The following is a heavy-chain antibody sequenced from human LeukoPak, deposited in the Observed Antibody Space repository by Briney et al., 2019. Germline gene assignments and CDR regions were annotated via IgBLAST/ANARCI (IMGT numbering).Heavy chain of an antibody. CDR3: ARGYCSGGSCYSYYYYNYMDV. D-gene: IGHD2-15*01. CDR2: IYTSGST. CDR1: GGSISSGSYY. Sequence: SQTLSLTCTVSGGSISSGSYYWSWIRQPAGKGLEWIGRIYTSGSTNYNPSLKSRVTISVDTSKNQFSLKLSSVTAADTAVYYCARGYCSGGSCYSYYYYNYMDVWGKGTTVTVSS. J-gene: IGHJ6*03. V-gene: IGHV4-61*02.